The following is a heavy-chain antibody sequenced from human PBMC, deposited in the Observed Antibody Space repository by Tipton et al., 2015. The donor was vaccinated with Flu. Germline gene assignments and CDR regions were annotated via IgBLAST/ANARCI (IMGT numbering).Heavy chain of an antibody. Sequence: VQLVQSGGGLVQSGGSLRLSCVASGFAFSSYTMNWVRQAPGKGPEWVSSIGYSGTHNHYADSVKGRFTISRDNAKNSLYLQMNSLGAEDTAVYYCARVPLEQWLDVSWFDTWGQGTLVTVSS. V-gene: IGHV3-21*01. D-gene: IGHD6-19*01. CDR1: GFAFSSYT. J-gene: IGHJ5*02. CDR2: IGYSGTHN. CDR3: ARVPLEQWLDVSWFDT.